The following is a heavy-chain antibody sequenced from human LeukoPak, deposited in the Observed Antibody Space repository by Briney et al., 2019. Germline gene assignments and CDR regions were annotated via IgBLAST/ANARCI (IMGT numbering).Heavy chain of an antibody. CDR3: ARRYYDYVWGSYRQVDY. CDR1: GGSFSGYY. CDR2: INHSGST. Sequence: SETLSLTCAVYGGSFSGYYWSWIRQPPGEGLEWIGEINHSGSTNYNPSLKSRVTISVDTSKNQFSLKLSSVTAADTAVYYCARRYYDYVWGSYRQVDYWGQGTLVTVSS. V-gene: IGHV4-34*01. D-gene: IGHD3-16*02. J-gene: IGHJ4*02.